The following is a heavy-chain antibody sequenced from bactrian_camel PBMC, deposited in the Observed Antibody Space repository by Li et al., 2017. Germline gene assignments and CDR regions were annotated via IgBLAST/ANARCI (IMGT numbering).Heavy chain of an antibody. CDR1: GDTSRTHC. V-gene: IGHV3S26*01. D-gene: IGHD2*01. J-gene: IGHJ4*01. CDR2: SDGAGTV. Sequence: VQLVESGGGSAQAGGSLTLSCVASGDTSRTHCMAWFRQVPGKEHEGVAASDGAGTVSYADFVKGRFTISQDNAKNTLYLQMNSLKPEDTAMYYCAASGGWCFTGFRDWGQGTQVTVS. CDR3: AASGGWCFTGFRD.